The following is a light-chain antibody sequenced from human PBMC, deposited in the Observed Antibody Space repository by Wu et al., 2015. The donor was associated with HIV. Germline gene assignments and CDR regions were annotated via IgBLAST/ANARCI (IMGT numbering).Light chain of an antibody. V-gene: IGKV1-5*03. CDR1: QSISSW. J-gene: IGKJ2*03. CDR2: KAS. CDR3: QQYNSYSYS. Sequence: DIQMTQSPSTLSASVGDRVTITCRASQSISSWLAWYQQKPGKAPKLLIYKASSLESGVPSRFSGSGSGTEFTLTINSLQPDDFAVYYCQQYNSYSYSFGQGTKLEI.